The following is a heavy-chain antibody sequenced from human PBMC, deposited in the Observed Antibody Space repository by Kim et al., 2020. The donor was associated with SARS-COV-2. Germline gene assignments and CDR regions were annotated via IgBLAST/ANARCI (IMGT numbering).Heavy chain of an antibody. Sequence: GGSLRLSCAASGFTFSIYAMHWVRQAPGKGLEWVAVISYDGSNKYYADSVKGRFTISRDNSKNTLYLQMNSLRAEDTAVYYCARAGWGDILTGYTAFDIWGQGTMVTVSS. D-gene: IGHD3-9*01. CDR3: ARAGWGDILTGYTAFDI. V-gene: IGHV3-30*04. J-gene: IGHJ3*02. CDR2: ISYDGSNK. CDR1: GFTFSIYA.